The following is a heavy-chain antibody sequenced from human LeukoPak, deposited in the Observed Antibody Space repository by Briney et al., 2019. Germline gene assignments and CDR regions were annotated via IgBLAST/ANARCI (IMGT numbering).Heavy chain of an antibody. CDR1: GFTFSSYW. CDR2: IKQDGSEK. D-gene: IGHD3-16*02. J-gene: IGHJ4*02. Sequence: GGSLRLSCAASGFTFSSYWMSWVRQAPGKGLEWVANIKQDGSEKYYVDSVKGRFTISRDNAKNSLYLQMNSLRAEDTAVYYCARERGLYYDYVWGSCRPAHFDYWGQGTLVTVSS. V-gene: IGHV3-7*01. CDR3: ARERGLYYDYVWGSCRPAHFDY.